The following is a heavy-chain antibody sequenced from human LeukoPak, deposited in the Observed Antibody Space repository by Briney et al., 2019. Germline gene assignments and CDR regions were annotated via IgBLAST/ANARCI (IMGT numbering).Heavy chain of an antibody. V-gene: IGHV3-30-3*01. D-gene: IGHD1-1*01. CDR2: ISYDGSNK. J-gene: IGHJ4*02. CDR1: GFTFSSYA. CDR3: ARANDLDY. Sequence: GGSLRLSCAASGFTFSSYAMHWVRQAPGKGLEWVAVISYDGSNKYYADSVKGRFTISRDSSKNTLYLQMNSLRAEDTAVYYCARANDLDYWGQGTLVTVSS.